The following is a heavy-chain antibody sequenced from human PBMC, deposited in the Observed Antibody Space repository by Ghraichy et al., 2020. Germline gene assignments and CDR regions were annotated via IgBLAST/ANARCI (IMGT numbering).Heavy chain of an antibody. V-gene: IGHV4-59*08. Sequence: QTLSLTCTVSGGSISSYYWSWIRQPPGKGLEWIGYIYYSGSTNYNPSLKSRVTISVDTSKNQFSLKLSSVTAADTAVYYCARMYSGSYAEYFQHWGQGTLVTVSS. CDR1: GGSISSYY. D-gene: IGHD1-26*01. CDR2: IYYSGST. CDR3: ARMYSGSYAEYFQH. J-gene: IGHJ1*01.